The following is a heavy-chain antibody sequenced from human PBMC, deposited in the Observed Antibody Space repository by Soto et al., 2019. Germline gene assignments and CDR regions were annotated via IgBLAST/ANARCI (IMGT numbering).Heavy chain of an antibody. Sequence: GGSLRLSCAASGFTFSSYGMHWVRQAPGKGLEWVAVISYDGSNKYYADSVKGRFTISRDNSKNTLYLQMNSLRAEDTAVYYCAKDIPAAPSYYYYYYGMDVWGQGTTVTVSS. CDR2: ISYDGSNK. CDR1: GFTFSSYG. V-gene: IGHV3-30*18. CDR3: AKDIPAAPSYYYYYYGMDV. D-gene: IGHD6-13*01. J-gene: IGHJ6*02.